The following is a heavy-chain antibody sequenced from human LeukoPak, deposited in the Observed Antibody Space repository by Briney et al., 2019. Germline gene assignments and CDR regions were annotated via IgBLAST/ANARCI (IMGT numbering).Heavy chain of an antibody. V-gene: IGHV3-74*01. CDR1: GFTFSSYW. J-gene: IGHJ4*02. D-gene: IGHD3-9*01. Sequence: GGSLRLSCAASGFTFSSYWMHWVRQAPGKGLVWVSRINSDGSSTSYADSVKGRFTISRDNAKNSLYLQMNSLRAEDTAVYYCARGGYYDILTGYFYWGQGTLVTVSS. CDR3: ARGGYYDILTGYFY. CDR2: INSDGSST.